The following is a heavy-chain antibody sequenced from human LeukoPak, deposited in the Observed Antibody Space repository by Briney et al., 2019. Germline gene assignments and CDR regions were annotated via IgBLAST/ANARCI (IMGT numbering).Heavy chain of an antibody. Sequence: GGSLRLSCAASGFTVDDYAMHWVRQTPGKGLEWVSVISEDGGSTYYADSVKGRFTISRDNSKNSLYLQMNSLRTEDTALYSCAKDMGAVTGGWVDYWGQGTLVTVSS. J-gene: IGHJ4*02. CDR3: AKDMGAVTGGWVDY. V-gene: IGHV3-43*02. CDR1: GFTVDDYA. D-gene: IGHD6-19*01. CDR2: ISEDGGST.